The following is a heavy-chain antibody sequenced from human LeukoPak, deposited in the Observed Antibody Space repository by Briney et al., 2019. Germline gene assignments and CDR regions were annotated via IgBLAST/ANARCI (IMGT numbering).Heavy chain of an antibody. V-gene: IGHV3-15*01. Sequence: GGSLRLSCAASGFTFSNAWMSWVRQTPGKGLEWVGRIKSKTDGGTTDYAAPVKGRFTISRDDSKNTLYLQMNSLKTEDTAVYYCQLLFHYYYYYMGVWGKGTTVTVSS. D-gene: IGHD2-2*01. CDR2: IKSKTDGGTT. CDR3: QLLFHYYYYYMGV. CDR1: GFTFSNAW. J-gene: IGHJ6*03.